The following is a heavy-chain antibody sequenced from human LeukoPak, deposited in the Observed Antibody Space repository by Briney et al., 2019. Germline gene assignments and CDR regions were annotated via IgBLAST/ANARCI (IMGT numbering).Heavy chain of an antibody. CDR1: GYTFTSYG. V-gene: IGHV1-18*01. Sequence: AAVKVSCKASGYTFTSYGISWVRQAPGQGREGMGWISAHNGNTNYAQKLQGRVTMTTDTSTSTAYMELRSLRSDDTAVYYCARASYGDYEHDEEFDYWGQGTLVTVSS. D-gene: IGHD4-17*01. CDR3: ARASYGDYEHDEEFDY. CDR2: ISAHNGNT. J-gene: IGHJ4*02.